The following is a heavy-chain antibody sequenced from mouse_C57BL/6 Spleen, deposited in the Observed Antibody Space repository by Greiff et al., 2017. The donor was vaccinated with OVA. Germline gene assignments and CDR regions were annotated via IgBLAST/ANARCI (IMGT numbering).Heavy chain of an antibody. D-gene: IGHD3-2*02. CDR1: GYSITSGYY. CDR2: ISYDGSN. J-gene: IGHJ3*01. Sequence: ESGPGLVKPSQSLSLTCSVTGYSITSGYYWNWIRQFPGNKLEWMGYISYDGSNNYNPSLKNRISITRDTSKNQFFLKLNSVTTEDTATYYCAREGGQLRLRFAYWGQGTLVTVSA. CDR3: AREGGQLRLRFAY. V-gene: IGHV3-6*01.